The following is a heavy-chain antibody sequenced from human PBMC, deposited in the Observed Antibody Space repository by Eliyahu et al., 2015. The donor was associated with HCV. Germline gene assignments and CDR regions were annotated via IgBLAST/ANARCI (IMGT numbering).Heavy chain of an antibody. CDR3: ATTFRRSCSGVSWCASDS. D-gene: IGHD2-15*01. J-gene: IGHJ4*02. V-gene: IGHV3-30-3*01. CDR2: ISXDETKK. Sequence: QVQLVQSGGGVVQPGTSLRLSCAAPGLTFSHSXVHXVRQAPGKGLEWVALISXDETKKDYADAVKGRFTISRDNSKNTVYLQMNSLSGEDTAVYYCATTFRRSCSGVSWCASDSWGLGTLVTVSS. CDR1: GLTFSHSX.